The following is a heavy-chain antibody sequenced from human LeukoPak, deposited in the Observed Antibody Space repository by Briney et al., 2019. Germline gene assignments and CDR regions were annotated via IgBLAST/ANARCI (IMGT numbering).Heavy chain of an antibody. D-gene: IGHD3-22*01. J-gene: IGHJ5*02. CDR3: AREAGYYYDSSGYYSDSWFDP. CDR1: GFTFSSYG. Sequence: GGSLRLSCAASGFTFSSYGMHWVRQAPGKGLEWVAVIWYDGSNKYYADSVKGRFTISRDNSKNTSYLQMNSLRAEDTAVYYGAREAGYYYDSSGYYSDSWFDPWGQGTLVTVSS. V-gene: IGHV3-33*01. CDR2: IWYDGSNK.